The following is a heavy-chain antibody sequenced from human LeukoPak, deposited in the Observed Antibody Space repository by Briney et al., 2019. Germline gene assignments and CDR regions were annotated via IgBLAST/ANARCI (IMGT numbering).Heavy chain of an antibody. J-gene: IGHJ4*02. CDR3: ASASQNFFDY. CDR2: ISSSSSYI. V-gene: IGHV3-21*01. CDR1: GFTFSSYS. Sequence: GRSLRLSCAASGFTFSSYSMNWVRQAPGKGLEWVSSISSSSSYIYYADSVKGRFTISRDNAKNSLYLQMNSLRAEDTAVYYCASASQNFFDYWGQGTLVTVSS.